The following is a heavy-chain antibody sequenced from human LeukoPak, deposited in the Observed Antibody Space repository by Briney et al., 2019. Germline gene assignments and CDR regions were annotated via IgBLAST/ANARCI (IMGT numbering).Heavy chain of an antibody. V-gene: IGHV3-48*02. CDR1: GFTVSGFTFNSYS. CDR3: TGSGARTEY. J-gene: IGHJ4*02. CDR2: INSRSSTI. Sequence: GGSLRLSCAASGFTVSGFTFNSYSMNWVRQAPGKGLEWVSYINSRSSTIYYTDSVKGRFTISRDNVKNVLYLQMNSLRDEDTAVYYCTGSGARTEYWGQGTLVTVSS. D-gene: IGHD1-26*01.